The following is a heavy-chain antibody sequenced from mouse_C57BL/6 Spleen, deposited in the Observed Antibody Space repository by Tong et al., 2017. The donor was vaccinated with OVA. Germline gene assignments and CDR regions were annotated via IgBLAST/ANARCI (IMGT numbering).Heavy chain of an antibody. CDR2: IYPGDGDT. Sequence: VQLQESGPELVKPGASVKISCKASGYAFSSSWMSWVKQRPGKGLEWIGRIYPGDGDTNYNGKFKGKATLTADKSSSTAYMQLSSLTSEDSAVYFCARRGNGGWYFDVWGTGTTVTVSS. CDR3: ARRGNGGWYFDV. CDR1: GYAFSSSW. D-gene: IGHD2-1*01. V-gene: IGHV1-82*01. J-gene: IGHJ1*03.